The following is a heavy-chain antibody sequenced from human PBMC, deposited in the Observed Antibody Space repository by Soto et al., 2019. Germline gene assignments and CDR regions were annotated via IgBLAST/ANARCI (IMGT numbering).Heavy chain of an antibody. CDR2: ILYDGSNK. CDR1: GLIFSSYG. Sequence: PGGSLRLSCAASGLIFSSYGMHWVRQAPGKGLEWVAVILYDGSNKYYADSVKGRFTISRDNSKNTLYLQMNSLRAEDTAVYYCAKDPGGQNYFDYWGQGTPVTVSS. V-gene: IGHV3-30*18. CDR3: AKDPGGQNYFDY. D-gene: IGHD3-10*01. J-gene: IGHJ4*02.